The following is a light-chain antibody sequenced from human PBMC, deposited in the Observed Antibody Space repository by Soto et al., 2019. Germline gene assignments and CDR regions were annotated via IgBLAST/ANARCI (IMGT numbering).Light chain of an antibody. J-gene: IGKJ1*01. CDR1: QGIRND. CDR2: AAS. CDR3: QHYNSYSEA. Sequence: IQMTQSPSSLSASVGDRVTITSRASQGIRNDLGWYQQKPGKAPKLLIYAASTLKSGVPSRFSGSGSGTEFTLTISSLQPDDFATYYCQHYNSYSEAFGQGTKVDIK. V-gene: IGKV1-17*01.